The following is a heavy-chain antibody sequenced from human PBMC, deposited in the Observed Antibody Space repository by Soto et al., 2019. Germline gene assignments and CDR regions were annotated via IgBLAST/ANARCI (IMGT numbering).Heavy chain of an antibody. CDR1: GFTVSNNY. CDR3: TRRPGS. CDR2: IYSGGNT. J-gene: IGHJ5*02. D-gene: IGHD7-27*01. V-gene: IGHV3-66*01. Sequence: EVQLVESGGGVVQPGESLRLSCAASGFTVSNNYMSWVRQAPGKGLEWVSFIYSGGNTYYADSVKGRFTISRDKSKNTLYLQMNNLRVEDTAVYYCTRRPGSWGQGTLVTVSS.